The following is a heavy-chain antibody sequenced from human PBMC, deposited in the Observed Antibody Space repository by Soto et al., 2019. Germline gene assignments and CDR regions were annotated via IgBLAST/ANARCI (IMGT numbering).Heavy chain of an antibody. CDR1: GYTFTSYG. CDR3: ARDRGVYCISTSCYARYFQH. V-gene: IGHV1-18*01. D-gene: IGHD2-2*01. CDR2: ISAYNGNT. Sequence: QVQLVQSGAEVKKPGASVKVSCKASGYTFTSYGISWVRQAPGQGLEWMGWISAYNGNTNYAQKHQGRVTMTTDTSTSTAYMELRSLRSDDTAVYYCARDRGVYCISTSCYARYFQHWGQGTLVTVSS. J-gene: IGHJ1*01.